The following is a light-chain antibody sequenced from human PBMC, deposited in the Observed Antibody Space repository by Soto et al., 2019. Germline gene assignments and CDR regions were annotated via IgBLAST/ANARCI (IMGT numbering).Light chain of an antibody. V-gene: IGLV2-23*02. J-gene: IGLJ7*01. CDR3: CSYGGSRAV. CDR2: EVS. CDR1: SSDVGSHNL. Sequence: QSALTQPASVSGSPGQSITISCTGTSSDVGSHNLVSWYQHHPGQAPKLMIYEVSERPLGVSARFSASKSGNTASLTISGLQAEDGADYYCCSYGGSRAVFGGGTQLTVL.